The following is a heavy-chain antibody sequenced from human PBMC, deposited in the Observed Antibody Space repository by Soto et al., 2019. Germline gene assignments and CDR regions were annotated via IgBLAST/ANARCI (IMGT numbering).Heavy chain of an antibody. CDR2: TNAGNGNT. CDR1: GYTFTSYA. Sequence: ASVKVSCKASGYTFTSYAMHWVRQAPGQRLEWMGWTNAGNGNTKYSQKFQGRVTITRDTSASTAYMELSSLRSEDTAVYYCARAPSWYNFDYWGQGTLVTVSS. J-gene: IGHJ4*02. D-gene: IGHD6-13*01. V-gene: IGHV1-3*01. CDR3: ARAPSWYNFDY.